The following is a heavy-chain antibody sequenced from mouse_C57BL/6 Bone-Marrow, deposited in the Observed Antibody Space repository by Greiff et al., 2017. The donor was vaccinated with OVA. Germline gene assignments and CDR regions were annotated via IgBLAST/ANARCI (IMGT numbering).Heavy chain of an antibody. D-gene: IGHD5-1-1*01. CDR3: TRWPILYNFDY. V-gene: IGHV1-4*01. CDR2: INPSSGYT. J-gene: IGHJ2*01. CDR1: GYTFTSYT. Sequence: QVQLQQSGAELARPGASVKMSCKASGYTFTSYTMHWVKQRPGQGLEWIGYINPSSGYTKYNQKFKDKATLTADKSSSTAYMQLRSLTSEGSSVYYSTRWPILYNFDYWGRGTALTVSS.